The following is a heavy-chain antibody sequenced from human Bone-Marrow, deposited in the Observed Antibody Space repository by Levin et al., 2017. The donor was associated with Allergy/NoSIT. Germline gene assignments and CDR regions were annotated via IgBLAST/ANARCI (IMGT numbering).Heavy chain of an antibody. CDR1: GGSISSGGYY. CDR3: ARRDFWSGSTYDY. J-gene: IGHJ4*02. V-gene: IGHV4-31*03. D-gene: IGHD3-3*01. CDR2: IYYSGST. Sequence: LRLSCTVSGGSISSGGYYWSWIRQHPGKGLEWIGYIYYSGSTYYNPSLKSRVTISVDTSKNQFSLKLSSVTAADTAVYYCARRDFWSGSTYDYWGQGTLVTVSS.